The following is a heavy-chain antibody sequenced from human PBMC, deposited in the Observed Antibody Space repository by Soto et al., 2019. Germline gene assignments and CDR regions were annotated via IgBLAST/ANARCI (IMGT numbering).Heavy chain of an antibody. CDR1: GFSLSNARMG. V-gene: IGHV2-26*01. CDR3: ARADYGDYGYGMDV. CDR2: IFSNDEK. J-gene: IGHJ6*02. Sequence: QVTLKESGPVLVKPTETLTLTCTVSGFSLSNARMGVSWIRQPPGKALEWLAHIFSNDEKSYSTSLKSRLTIHKXTXTIQVVLTMTNMDPVDTATYYCARADYGDYGYGMDVWGQGTTVTVSS. D-gene: IGHD4-17*01.